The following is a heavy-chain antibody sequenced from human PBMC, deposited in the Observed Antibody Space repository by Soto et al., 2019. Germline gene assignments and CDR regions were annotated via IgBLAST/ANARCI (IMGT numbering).Heavy chain of an antibody. CDR3: ARDPYYDFWSGYFPNWDYGMDV. CDR1: GGSISSGGYY. D-gene: IGHD3-3*01. J-gene: IGHJ6*02. V-gene: IGHV4-31*03. Sequence: PSETLSLTCTVSGGSISSGGYYWSWIRQHPGKGLEWIGYIYYSGSTYYNPSLKSRVTISVDTSKNQFSLKLSSVTAADTAVYYCARDPYYDFWSGYFPNWDYGMDVWGQGTTVTVSS. CDR2: IYYSGST.